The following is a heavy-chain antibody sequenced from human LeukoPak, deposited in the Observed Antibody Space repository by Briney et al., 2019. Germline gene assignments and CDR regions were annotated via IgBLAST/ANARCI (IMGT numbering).Heavy chain of an antibody. Sequence: GRSLRLSCAASGFTFSSYAMSWVRQAPGKGLEWVSAISGSGGSTYYADSVKGRFAISRDNAKNSLYLQMNSLRAEDTAVYYCARLGHWNDIPWGQGTMVTVSS. CDR2: ISGSGGST. V-gene: IGHV3-23*01. D-gene: IGHD1-1*01. CDR1: GFTFSSYA. CDR3: ARLGHWNDIP. J-gene: IGHJ3*01.